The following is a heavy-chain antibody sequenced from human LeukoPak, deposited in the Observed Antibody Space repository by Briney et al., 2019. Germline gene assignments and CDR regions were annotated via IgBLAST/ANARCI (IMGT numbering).Heavy chain of an antibody. Sequence: PPGTLSLTCGVSGGSIDITNYWSWVRQAPGKGLEWIGEISHSGTTNYNPSLRSRVTMFLDRPNNQFSLSLTSVTAADSAVYYCTRENRPFCPFAYWGQGVLVTVSS. V-gene: IGHV4-4*03. CDR3: TRENRPFCPFAY. J-gene: IGHJ4*02. CDR1: GGSIDITNY. D-gene: IGHD2/OR15-2a*01. CDR2: ISHSGTT.